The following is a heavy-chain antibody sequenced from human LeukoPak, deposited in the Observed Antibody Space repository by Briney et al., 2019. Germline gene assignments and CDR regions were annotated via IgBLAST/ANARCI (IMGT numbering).Heavy chain of an antibody. Sequence: PGGSLRLSCAASGFTFSTYGMNWVRQAPGKGLEWLSYISGRSNNIYYADSVKGRFTISRDNAQNSMYLQMNSLRVEDTAVYYCTSWGDTTAEYFQRWGQGTLVTVSS. V-gene: IGHV3-21*05. CDR2: ISGRSNNI. CDR1: GFTFSTYG. J-gene: IGHJ1*01. CDR3: TSWGDTTAEYFQR. D-gene: IGHD2-21*02.